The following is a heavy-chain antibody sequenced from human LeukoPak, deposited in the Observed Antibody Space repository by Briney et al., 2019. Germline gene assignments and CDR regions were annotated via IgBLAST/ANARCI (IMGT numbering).Heavy chain of an antibody. J-gene: IGHJ6*03. V-gene: IGHV1-69*06. CDR2: IIPIFGTA. Sequence: SVKVSCKASGGTFSSYAISWVRQAPGQGLEWMGGIIPIFGTANYAQKFQGRVTITADKSTSTAYMELSSLRSEDTAVYYCASGDSGSYSYYYYYMDVWGKGTTVTVSS. CDR1: GGTFSSYA. D-gene: IGHD1-26*01. CDR3: ASGDSGSYSYYYYYMDV.